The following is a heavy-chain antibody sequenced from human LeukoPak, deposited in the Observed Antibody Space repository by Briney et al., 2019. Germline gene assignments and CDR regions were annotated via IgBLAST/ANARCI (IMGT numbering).Heavy chain of an antibody. Sequence: SETLSLTCTVSGGSISSYYWSWIRQPPGKGLEWIGYIYYSGSTNYNPSLKSRVTISVDTSKNQFSLKLSSVTAADTAVYYCARGGYSSSWPRFDYYYYGMDVWGQGTTVTVSS. D-gene: IGHD6-13*01. CDR3: ARGGYSSSWPRFDYYYYGMDV. CDR2: IYYSGST. CDR1: GGSISSYY. V-gene: IGHV4-59*01. J-gene: IGHJ6*02.